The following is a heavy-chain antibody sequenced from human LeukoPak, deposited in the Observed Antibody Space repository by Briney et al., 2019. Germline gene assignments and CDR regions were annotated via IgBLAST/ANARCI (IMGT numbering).Heavy chain of an antibody. V-gene: IGHV3-9*01. J-gene: IGHJ4*02. CDR3: AKSTHPAYDSSGYYYY. D-gene: IGHD3-22*01. Sequence: GGSLRLSCAASGFTFDDYAMHWVRQAPGKGLEWVSGISRNSGSIGYADSVKGRFTISRDNAKNSLYLQMNSLRAEDTALYYCAKSTHPAYDSSGYYYYWGQGTLVTVSP. CDR2: ISRNSGSI. CDR1: GFTFDDYA.